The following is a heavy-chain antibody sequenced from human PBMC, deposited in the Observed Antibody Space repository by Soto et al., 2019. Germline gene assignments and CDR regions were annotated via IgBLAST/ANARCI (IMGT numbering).Heavy chain of an antibody. CDR1: GGSFSNDY. J-gene: IGHJ4*02. Sequence: SETLSLTCTVSGGSFSNDYWTWIRQPPGKGLEWIGYIFHSGITDYNPSLQSRVTISIDTSRNHFSLNLTSVTAADTAVYYCARDRYFYDSRGYYRTLDSWGQGTLVTVSS. CDR3: ARDRYFYDSRGYYRTLDS. V-gene: IGHV4-59*01. CDR2: IFHSGIT. D-gene: IGHD3-22*01.